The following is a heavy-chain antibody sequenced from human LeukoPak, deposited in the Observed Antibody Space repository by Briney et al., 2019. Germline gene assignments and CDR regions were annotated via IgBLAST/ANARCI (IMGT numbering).Heavy chain of an antibody. V-gene: IGHV1-2*02. CDR3: ARDRRSSGDCFDY. Sequence: EASVKVSCKASGYTFTGYYMHWVRQAPGQGLEWMGWINPNSGGTNYAQKFQGRVTMTRDTSISTAYMELSSLRSEDTAVYYCARDRRSSGDCFDYWGQGTLVTVSS. CDR2: INPNSGGT. D-gene: IGHD6-19*01. CDR1: GYTFTGYY. J-gene: IGHJ4*02.